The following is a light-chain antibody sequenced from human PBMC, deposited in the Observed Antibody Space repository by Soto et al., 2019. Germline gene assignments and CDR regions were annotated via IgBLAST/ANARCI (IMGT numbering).Light chain of an antibody. Sequence: EIVLTQSPGTLSLSPGEGATLPCRASQSVGGTFLAWYQQKGGQAPRLLIHGASNRATGIPDRFSGSGSGTDFTLTISRLEPEDFAVYYCQQYGGSPRTFGQGTKVDI. CDR1: QSVGGTF. V-gene: IGKV3-20*01. CDR3: QQYGGSPRT. CDR2: GAS. J-gene: IGKJ1*01.